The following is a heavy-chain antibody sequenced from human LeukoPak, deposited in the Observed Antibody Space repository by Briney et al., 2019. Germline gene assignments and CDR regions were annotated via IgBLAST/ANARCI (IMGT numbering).Heavy chain of an antibody. Sequence: QPGRSLRLSCAASGFTFSSYAMHWVRQAPGKGLEWVAVISYDGSNKYYADSVKGRFTISRDNSKNTLHLQMNSLRAEDTAVYYCARDHRWYCSGGSCYSSAFDIWGQGTMVTVSS. V-gene: IGHV3-30*04. J-gene: IGHJ3*02. CDR2: ISYDGSNK. D-gene: IGHD2-15*01. CDR1: GFTFSSYA. CDR3: ARDHRWYCSGGSCYSSAFDI.